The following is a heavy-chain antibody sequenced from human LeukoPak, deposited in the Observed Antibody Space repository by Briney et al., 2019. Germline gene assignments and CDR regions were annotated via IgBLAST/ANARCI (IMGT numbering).Heavy chain of an antibody. J-gene: IGHJ4*02. Sequence: GGSLRLSCAASGFTFTTDPMHWVRQTPGKGLEWLGVLSYDGTDWYYADSVRGRFTISRDSSKKTLYLQMNSLTREDTAVYYCARGTPAVAGIDYWGLGTPVTVSS. V-gene: IGHV3-30*04. CDR2: LSYDGTDW. CDR1: GFTFTTDP. D-gene: IGHD6-19*01. CDR3: ARGTPAVAGIDY.